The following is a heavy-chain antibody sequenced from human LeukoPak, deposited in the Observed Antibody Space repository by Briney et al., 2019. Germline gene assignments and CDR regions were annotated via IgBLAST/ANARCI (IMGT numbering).Heavy chain of an antibody. CDR1: GFTAGNKY. Sequence: GGSLRLSCAVSGFTAGNKYMSWVRQAPGKGLEWVSVIYSGGKTYYADSVKGRFTISKDNFKNRLYLEMNSLRTEDTAVYYCASSSAWFLNYAMDVWGHGATVTVSS. D-gene: IGHD6-19*01. J-gene: IGHJ6*02. V-gene: IGHV3-53*05. CDR3: ASSSAWFLNYAMDV. CDR2: IYSGGKT.